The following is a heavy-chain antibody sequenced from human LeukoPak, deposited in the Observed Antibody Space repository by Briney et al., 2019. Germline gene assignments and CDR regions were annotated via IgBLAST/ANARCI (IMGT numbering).Heavy chain of an antibody. CDR1: GFTFSSYG. CDR2: ISYDGSNK. V-gene: IGHV3-30*03. Sequence: GRSLRLSCAASGFTFSSYGMHWVRQAPGKGLEWVAVISYDGSNKYYADSVKGRFTISRDNSKNTLYLQMNSLRAEDTAVYYCARDGDYYGSGSYPPHYFDYWGQGTLVTVSS. CDR3: ARDGDYYGSGSYPPHYFDY. J-gene: IGHJ4*02. D-gene: IGHD3-10*01.